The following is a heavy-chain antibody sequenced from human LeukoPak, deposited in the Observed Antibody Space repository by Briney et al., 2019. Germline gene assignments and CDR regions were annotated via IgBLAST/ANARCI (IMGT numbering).Heavy chain of an antibody. D-gene: IGHD1-26*01. CDR1: GYTFTGYY. Sequence: ASVRVSCKASGYTFTGYYMHWVRQAPGQGLEWMGWVNPNSGGTNYAQKFQGRVTMTRDTSISTAYMELSGLRSDDTAVYYCAPSIAGPFDYWGQGTLVTVSS. J-gene: IGHJ4*02. CDR2: VNPNSGGT. CDR3: APSIAGPFDY. V-gene: IGHV1-2*02.